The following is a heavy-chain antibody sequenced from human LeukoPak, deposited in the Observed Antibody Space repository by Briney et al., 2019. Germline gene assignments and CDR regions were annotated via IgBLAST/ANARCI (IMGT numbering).Heavy chain of an antibody. J-gene: IGHJ4*02. D-gene: IGHD5-12*01. CDR3: ARDGSVATFDY. CDR1: GGSISSYH. Sequence: PSETLSLTCTVSGGSISSYHWSWIRQPPGKGLEWIGNIYYSGSTYYNPSLKSRVTISVDTSKNQFSLKLSSVTAADTAVYYCARDGSVATFDYWGQGTLVTVSS. V-gene: IGHV4-59*12. CDR2: IYYSGST.